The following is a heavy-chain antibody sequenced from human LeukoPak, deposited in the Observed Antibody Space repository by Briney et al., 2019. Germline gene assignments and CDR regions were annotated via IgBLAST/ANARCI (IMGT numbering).Heavy chain of an antibody. CDR1: GYTFTSYG. V-gene: IGHV1-18*01. Sequence: ASVKVTFKASGYTFTSYGFSWVRQAPGQGLEWMGWISAYNGNTNYAQKLHGRVTMTTDTSTSTGYMELRSLRSDDTAVYYCARVLMVYAHGRLGWFDPWGQGTLVTVSS. CDR2: ISAYNGNT. CDR3: ARVLMVYAHGRLGWFDP. D-gene: IGHD2-8*01. J-gene: IGHJ5*02.